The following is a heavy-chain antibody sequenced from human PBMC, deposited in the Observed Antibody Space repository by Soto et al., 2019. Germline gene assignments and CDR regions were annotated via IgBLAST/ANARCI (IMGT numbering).Heavy chain of an antibody. CDR2: IYYTGTT. Sequence: QVQLQESGPGLVKPSQTLSLTCTVSGGSIISGDYYWSWIRQPPGKGLEWIGHIYYTGTTYYNPSLKSRVTISVDTSKNQFSLRVNSVTAADTAVYFCARVGRYTSNSYMGNWGQGTLLNVSS. CDR3: ARVGRYTSNSYMGN. D-gene: IGHD3-16*02. CDR1: GGSIISGDYY. V-gene: IGHV4-30-4*01. J-gene: IGHJ4*02.